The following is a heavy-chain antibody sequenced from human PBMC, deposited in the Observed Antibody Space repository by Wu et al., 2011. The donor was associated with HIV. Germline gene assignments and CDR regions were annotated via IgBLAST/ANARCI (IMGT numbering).Heavy chain of an antibody. J-gene: IGHJ6*03. CDR1: GFTFIGYH. V-gene: IGHV1-8*02. CDR2: MNPNSGNT. CDR3: ARVPSWPAAIDFYYMDV. Sequence: QVQLVQSGAEVKKPGASVKVSCKVSGFTFIGYHMHWVRQATGQGLEWMGWMNPNSGNTGYAQKFQGRVTMTRDTSISTAYMELSSLRSEDTAVYYCARVPSWPAAIDFYYMDVWGKGTTVTVSS. D-gene: IGHD2-2*01.